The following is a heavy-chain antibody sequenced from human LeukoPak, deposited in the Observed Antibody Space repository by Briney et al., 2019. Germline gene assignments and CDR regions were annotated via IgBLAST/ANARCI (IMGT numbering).Heavy chain of an antibody. V-gene: IGHV3-48*03. CDR1: GFTFSRYE. D-gene: IGHD3-22*01. CDR3: ARTASFHYDTTNY. Sequence: GGSLRLSCAASGFTFSRYEMNWVRPAPGKGLEWISYISSSGSTIYYADSVKGRFTISRDNAKNSLYLQMNSLRPEDTAVYYCARTASFHYDTTNYWGQGTLVTVSS. CDR2: ISSSGSTI. J-gene: IGHJ4*02.